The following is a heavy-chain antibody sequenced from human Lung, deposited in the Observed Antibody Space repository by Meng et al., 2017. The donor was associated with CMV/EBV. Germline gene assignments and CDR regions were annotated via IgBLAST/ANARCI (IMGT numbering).Heavy chain of an antibody. V-gene: IGHV4-59*01. CDR1: GGSISSYY. D-gene: IGHD1-7*01. CDR3: ARVAKSTITGTTPYYYYGMDV. CDR2: IYYSGST. J-gene: IGHJ6*02. Sequence: SXTXSLXCTVSGGSISSYYWSWIRQPPGKGLEWIGYIYYSGSTNYNPSLKSRVTISVDTSKNQFSLKLSSVTAADTAVYYCARVAKSTITGTTPYYYYGMDVWXQGTXVTVSS.